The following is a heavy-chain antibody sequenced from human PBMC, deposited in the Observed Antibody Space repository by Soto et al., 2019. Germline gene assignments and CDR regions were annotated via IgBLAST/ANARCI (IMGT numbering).Heavy chain of an antibody. J-gene: IGHJ3*02. V-gene: IGHV4-34*01. CDR1: GGSFGTSY. CDR3: ARGTRFPDAFDI. CDR2: LNHNGDS. Sequence: QVHLQQWGAGLLKPSETLSLTCGVYGGSFGTSYWAWIRQSPEKGLEWIGELNHNGDSTYNPSRKRRVTISLDMSENQFSLKLTPVAAADTAVYYCARGTRFPDAFDIWGQGTPVIVSS.